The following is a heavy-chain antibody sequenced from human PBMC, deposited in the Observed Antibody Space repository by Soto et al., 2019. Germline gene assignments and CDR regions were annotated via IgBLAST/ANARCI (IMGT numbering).Heavy chain of an antibody. CDR2: ISGSGGST. V-gene: IGHV3-23*01. CDR1: GFTFSSYA. Sequence: PXESLLLSCAASGFTFSSYAMSWVRQAPGKGLEWVSAISGSGGSTYYADSVKGRFTISRDNSKNTLYLQMNSLRAEDTAVYYCAKVRRVVVPALYFDYWGQGTLVTVSS. J-gene: IGHJ4*02. D-gene: IGHD2-2*01. CDR3: AKVRRVVVPALYFDY.